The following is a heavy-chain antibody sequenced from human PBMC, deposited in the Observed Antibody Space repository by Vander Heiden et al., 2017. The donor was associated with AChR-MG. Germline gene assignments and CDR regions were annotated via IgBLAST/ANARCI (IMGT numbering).Heavy chain of an antibody. J-gene: IGHJ4*02. D-gene: IGHD3-10*01. CDR3: AKGLHYYGSGSECFDY. CDR2: ISGSVGST. Sequence: EVQLLESGVGLVQPGGSLRLSCAASGFTFSSYAMSWVRQAPGKGLEWVSAISGSVGSTYYADSVKGRFTISRDNSKNTLYLQMNSLRAEDTAVYYCAKGLHYYGSGSECFDYWGQGTLVTVSS. CDR1: GFTFSSYA. V-gene: IGHV3-23*01.